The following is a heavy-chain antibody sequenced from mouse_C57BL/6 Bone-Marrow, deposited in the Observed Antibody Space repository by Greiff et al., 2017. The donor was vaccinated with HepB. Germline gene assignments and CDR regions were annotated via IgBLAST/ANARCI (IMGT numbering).Heavy chain of an antibody. J-gene: IGHJ2*01. D-gene: IGHD2-3*01. CDR3: ARRWLLRVFDY. Sequence: QVQLQQSGAELVKPGASVKMSCKASGYTFTSYWITWVKQRPGQGLEWIGDIYPGSGSTNYNEKFKSKATLTVDTSSSTAYMQLSSLTAEASAVYYCARRWLLRVFDYWGQGTALTVSS. CDR1: GYTFTSYW. V-gene: IGHV1-55*01. CDR2: IYPGSGST.